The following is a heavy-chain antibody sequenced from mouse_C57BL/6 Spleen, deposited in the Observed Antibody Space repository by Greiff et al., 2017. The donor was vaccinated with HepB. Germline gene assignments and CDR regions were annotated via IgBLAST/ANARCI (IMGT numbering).Heavy chain of an antibody. V-gene: IGHV1-82*01. J-gene: IGHJ1*03. CDR3: ARDYGSSYVDFDV. CDR1: GYAFSSSW. CDR2: IYPGDGDT. D-gene: IGHD1-1*01. Sequence: VQLVESGPELVKPGASVKISCKASGYAFSSSWMNWVKQRPGKGLEWIGRIYPGDGDTNYNGKFKGKATLTADKSSSTAYMQLSSLTSEDSAVYFCARDYGSSYVDFDVWGTGTTVTVSS.